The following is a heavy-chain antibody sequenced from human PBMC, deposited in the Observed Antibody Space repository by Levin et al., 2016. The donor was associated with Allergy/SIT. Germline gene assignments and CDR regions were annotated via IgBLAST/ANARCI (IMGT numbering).Heavy chain of an antibody. V-gene: IGHV3-23*01. D-gene: IGHD1-26*01. CDR3: AKDGHDVSWDYYMDV. CDR1: GFAFSDHA. CDR2: ISATSDHI. Sequence: GESLKISCAASGFAFSDHAMTWVRQAPGKGLEWVSTISATSDHIFYADSVRGRFTISRDNSRNTFFLQMNSLKTEDTALYYCAKDGHDVSWDYYMDVWGKGTTVTVSS. J-gene: IGHJ6*03.